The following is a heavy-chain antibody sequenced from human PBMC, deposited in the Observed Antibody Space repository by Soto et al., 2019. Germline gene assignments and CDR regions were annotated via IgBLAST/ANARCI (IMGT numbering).Heavy chain of an antibody. V-gene: IGHV3-13*01. CDR2: IGVGGDT. CDR3: ARYFGDYSRNWFDP. J-gene: IGHJ5*02. CDR1: GFIFSNYD. Sequence: PGGSLRLSCAASGFIFSNYDMHWVRQVTGKGLEWVSSIGVGGDTYYAGSVKGRFTISRENAKNSFYLQMNSLRAEDTAVYYCARYFGDYSRNWFDPWGQGTLVTVSS. D-gene: IGHD4-17*01.